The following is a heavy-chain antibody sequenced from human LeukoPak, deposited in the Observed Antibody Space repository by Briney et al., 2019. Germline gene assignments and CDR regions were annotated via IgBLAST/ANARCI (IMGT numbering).Heavy chain of an antibody. CDR3: ARGSSGYDSYYYGMDV. CDR1: GFTFSSYW. V-gene: IGHV3-74*01. J-gene: IGHJ6*02. Sequence: GGSLRLSCAASGFTFSSYWMHWVRQAPGKGLVWVSRINSDGSSTSYADSVKGRFTISRDNAKNTLYLQMNSLRAEDTVVYYCARGSSGYDSYYYGMDVWGQGTTVTVSS. D-gene: IGHD5-12*01. CDR2: INSDGSST.